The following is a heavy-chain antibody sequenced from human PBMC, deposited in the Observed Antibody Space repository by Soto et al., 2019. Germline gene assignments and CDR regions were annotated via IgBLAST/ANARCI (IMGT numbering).Heavy chain of an antibody. CDR2: INHSGST. Sequence: QVQLQQWGAGLLKPSETLSLTCAVYGGSFSGYYWSWIRQPPGKGLEWIGEINHSGSTNYNPSLKSRVTISVDTSKNQFSLKLSSVTAADTAVYYCARGRIVVVVAAKARHWFDPWGQGTLVTVSS. CDR1: GGSFSGYY. J-gene: IGHJ5*02. D-gene: IGHD2-15*01. V-gene: IGHV4-34*01. CDR3: ARGRIVVVVAAKARHWFDP.